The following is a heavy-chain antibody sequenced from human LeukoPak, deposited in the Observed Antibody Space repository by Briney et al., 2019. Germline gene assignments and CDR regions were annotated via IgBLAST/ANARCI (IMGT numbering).Heavy chain of an antibody. V-gene: IGHV4-31*03. CDR2: IYYSGST. CDR3: ARDHCSSPSCYPDY. CDR1: GGSISSGGYY. D-gene: IGHD2-2*01. Sequence: KTSQTLSLTCTVSGGSISSGGYYWSWIRQHPGKGLEWIGYIYYSGSTYYNPSLKSRVTISVDTSKNQFSLKLSSVTAADTAVYYCARDHCSSPSCYPDYWGQGTLVTVSS. J-gene: IGHJ4*02.